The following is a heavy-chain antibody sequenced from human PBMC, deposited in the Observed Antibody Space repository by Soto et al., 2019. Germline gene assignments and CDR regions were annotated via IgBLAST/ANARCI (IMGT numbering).Heavy chain of an antibody. Sequence: EVQLVESGGGLVQPGRSLRLSCAASGFTFDDYAMHWVRQAPGKGLEWVSGINWNSGSIGYADSVKGRFTVSRDNAKNSLYLQMNSQRAEDTALYYCAKDKRGMITFGGIIVSWGQGTLVTVSS. CDR1: GFTFDDYA. D-gene: IGHD3-16*02. J-gene: IGHJ5*02. CDR3: AKDKRGMITFGGIIVS. CDR2: INWNSGSI. V-gene: IGHV3-9*01.